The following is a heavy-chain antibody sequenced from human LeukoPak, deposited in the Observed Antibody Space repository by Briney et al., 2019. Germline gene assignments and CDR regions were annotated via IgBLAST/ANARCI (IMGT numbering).Heavy chain of an antibody. V-gene: IGHV1-18*01. D-gene: IGHD6-13*01. CDR1: GYTFTSYG. Sequence: ASVKVSCKASGYTFTSYGISWVRQAPGQGLEWRGWISAYNGNTNYAQKLQGRVTMTTDTSTSTAYMELRSLRSDDTAVYYCARYIYSSSWYPSYYYGMDVWGQGTTVTVSS. CDR3: ARYIYSSSWYPSYYYGMDV. CDR2: ISAYNGNT. J-gene: IGHJ6*02.